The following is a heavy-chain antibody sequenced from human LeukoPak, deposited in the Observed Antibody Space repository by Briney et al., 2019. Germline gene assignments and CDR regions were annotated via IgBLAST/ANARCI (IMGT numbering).Heavy chain of an antibody. V-gene: IGHV1-46*01. CDR1: GYTFTSYY. CDR3: ARDLVGATQG. CDR2: INPSGGST. J-gene: IGHJ4*02. Sequence: ASVKVSCKASGYTFTSYYMHWVRQAPGQGLEWMGIINPSGGSTSYAQKFQGRVTITADESTSTAYMELSSLRSEDTAVYYCARDLVGATQGWGQGTLVTVSS. D-gene: IGHD1-26*01.